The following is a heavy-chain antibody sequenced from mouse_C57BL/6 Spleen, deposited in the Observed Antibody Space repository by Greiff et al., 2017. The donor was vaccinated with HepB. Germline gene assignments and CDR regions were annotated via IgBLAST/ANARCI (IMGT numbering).Heavy chain of an antibody. J-gene: IGHJ4*01. CDR1: GFTFSDYY. Sequence: EVQGVESGGGLVQPGGSLKLSCAASGFTFSDYYMYWVRQTPEKRLEWVAYISNGGGSTYYPDTVKGRFTISRDNAKNTLYLQMSRLKSEDTAMYYCARRYDYGGLYAMDYWGQGTSVTVSS. D-gene: IGHD2-4*01. CDR3: ARRYDYGGLYAMDY. V-gene: IGHV5-12*01. CDR2: ISNGGGST.